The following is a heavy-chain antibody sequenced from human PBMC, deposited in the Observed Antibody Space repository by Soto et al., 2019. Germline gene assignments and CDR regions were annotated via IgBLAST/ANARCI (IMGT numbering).Heavy chain of an antibody. J-gene: IGHJ3*02. CDR3: AKDDPVPGDAFDI. CDR2: ISYDGSNK. V-gene: IGHV3-30*18. Sequence: PGGSLRLSCAASGFTFSSYGMHWVRQAPGKGLEWVAVISYDGSNKYYADSVKGRFTISRDNSKNTLYLQMNSLRAEDTAVYYCAKDDPVPGDAFDIWGQGTMVTVSS. D-gene: IGHD4-17*01. CDR1: GFTFSSYG.